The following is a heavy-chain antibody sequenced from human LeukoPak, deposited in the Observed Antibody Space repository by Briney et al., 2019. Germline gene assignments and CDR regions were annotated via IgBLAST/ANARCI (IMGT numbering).Heavy chain of an antibody. D-gene: IGHD1-26*01. CDR2: IYHSGST. CDR1: GDSIGSHYY. V-gene: IGHV4-38-2*02. J-gene: IGHJ4*02. CDR3: ARDGILEAVDY. Sequence: PSETLSLTCTVSGDSIGSHYYWAWIRQPPGKGLEWIGCIYHSGSTYYNPSLKSRVTISVDTSKNQFSLKLSSVTAADTAVYYCARDGILEAVDYWGQGTLVTVSS.